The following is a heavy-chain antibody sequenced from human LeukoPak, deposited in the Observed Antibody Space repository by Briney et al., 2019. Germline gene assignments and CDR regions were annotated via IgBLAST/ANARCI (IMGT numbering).Heavy chain of an antibody. CDR2: INPNSGGT. CDR1: GYTFTGYY. J-gene: IGHJ3*02. CDR3: ASEVEHSSSPPAFDI. Sequence: ASVKVSCKASGYTFTGYYMHWVRQAPGQGLEWMGWINPNSGGTNYAQKFQGRVTMTRDTSISTAYMELSRLRSDDTAVYYCASEVEHSSSPPAFDIWGQGTMVTVSS. V-gene: IGHV1-2*02. D-gene: IGHD6-6*01.